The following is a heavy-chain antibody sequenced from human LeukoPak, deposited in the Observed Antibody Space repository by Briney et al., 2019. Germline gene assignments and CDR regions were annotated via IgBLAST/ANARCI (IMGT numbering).Heavy chain of an antibody. CDR2: VYPGDSDT. CDR3: ARHIGYTSGYGDF. Sequence: GEPLKISCKGSGYNFATYWIGWVRQMPGKGLEWMGIVYPGDSDTRYSPSFQGQVTISADKSINTAYLQWGSLKASDTAMYYCARHIGYTSGYGDFWGQGTLVTVSS. V-gene: IGHV5-51*01. CDR1: GYNFATYW. D-gene: IGHD5-18*01. J-gene: IGHJ4*02.